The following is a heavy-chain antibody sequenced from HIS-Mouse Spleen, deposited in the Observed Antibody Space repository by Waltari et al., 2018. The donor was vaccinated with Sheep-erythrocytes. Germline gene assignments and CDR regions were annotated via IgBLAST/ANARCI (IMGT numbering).Heavy chain of an antibody. J-gene: IGHJ6*02. CDR2: ISAYNGNT. Sequence: QVQLLQSGAEVKKPGASVKVSCKASGYTFTSYGISWVRQPPGQGLEWMGWISAYNGNTNYAQKLQGRVTMTTDTSTSTAYMELRSLRSDDTAVYYCARVYGSGSYYNDYYYYGMDVWGQGTTVTVSS. CDR3: ARVYGSGSYYNDYYYYGMDV. CDR1: GYTFTSYG. V-gene: IGHV1-18*01. D-gene: IGHD3-10*01.